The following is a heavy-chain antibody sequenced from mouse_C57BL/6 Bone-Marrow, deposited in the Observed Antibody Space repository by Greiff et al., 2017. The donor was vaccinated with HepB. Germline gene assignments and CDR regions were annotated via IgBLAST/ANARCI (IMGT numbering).Heavy chain of an antibody. CDR1: GYTFTDYY. V-gene: IGHV1-26*01. Sequence: VQLQQSGPELVKPGASVKISCKASGYTFTDYYMNWVKQSHGKSLEWIGDINPNNGGTSYNQKFKGKATLTVDKSSSTAYMELRSLTSEDSAVYYCAHYYGSSYLYWYFDVWGTGTTVTVSS. CDR3: AHYYGSSYLYWYFDV. CDR2: INPNNGGT. D-gene: IGHD1-1*01. J-gene: IGHJ1*03.